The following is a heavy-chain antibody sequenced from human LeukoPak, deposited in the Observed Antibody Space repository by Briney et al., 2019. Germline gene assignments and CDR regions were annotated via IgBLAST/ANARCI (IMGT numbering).Heavy chain of an antibody. V-gene: IGHV4-30-2*01. CDR1: GGSISSGGYY. J-gene: IGHJ3*02. CDR2: IYHSGST. Sequence: PSETLSLTCTVSGGSISSGGYYWSWIRQPPGKGLEWIGYIYHSGSTYYNPSLKSRVTISVDRSKNQFSLKLSSVTAADTAVYYCARDLNHAFDIWGQGTMVTVSS. CDR3: ARDLNHAFDI.